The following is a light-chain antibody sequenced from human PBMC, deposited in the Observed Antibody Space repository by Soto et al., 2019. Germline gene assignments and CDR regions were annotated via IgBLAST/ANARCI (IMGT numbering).Light chain of an antibody. CDR1: NSNIGKNF. CDR3: GTWDTSLFVWV. CDR2: DND. J-gene: IGLJ3*02. Sequence: QSALTQPPSVSAAPGQTVTISCSGTNSNIGKNFVSWYRQSPGTAPNLLLYDNDKRPSGIPDRFTGSRIDTSATLVISGLQTGDEAEYYCGTWDTSLFVWVFGGGTKLTVL. V-gene: IGLV1-51*01.